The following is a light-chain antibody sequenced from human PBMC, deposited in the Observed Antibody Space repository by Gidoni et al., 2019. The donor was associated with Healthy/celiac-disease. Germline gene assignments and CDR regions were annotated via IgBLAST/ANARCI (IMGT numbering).Light chain of an antibody. CDR1: QSVSSY. CDR3: QQRSSWPRT. V-gene: IGKV3-11*01. J-gene: IGKJ1*01. Sequence: PVERATLFCRASQSVSSYLAWYQQRPGQAPRLLIYNAWKRATGTPARFSGSGSETDFSLTISSLEPEDFAVYYCQQRSSWPRTFGQGTKVEF. CDR2: NAW.